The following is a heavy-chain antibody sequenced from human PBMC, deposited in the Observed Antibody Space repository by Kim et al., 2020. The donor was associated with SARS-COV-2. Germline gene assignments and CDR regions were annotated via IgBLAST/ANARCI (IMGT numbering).Heavy chain of an antibody. Sequence: GGSLRLSCAASGFTFSNAWMSWVRQAPGKGLEWVGRIKSKTDGGTTDYAAPVKGRFTISGDDSKNTLYLQMNSLKTEDTAVYYCTTEPSGSSGRLPMDVWGQGTTVTVSS. CDR3: TTEPSGSSGRLPMDV. J-gene: IGHJ6*02. D-gene: IGHD6-19*01. CDR2: IKSKTDGGTT. CDR1: GFTFSNAW. V-gene: IGHV3-15*01.